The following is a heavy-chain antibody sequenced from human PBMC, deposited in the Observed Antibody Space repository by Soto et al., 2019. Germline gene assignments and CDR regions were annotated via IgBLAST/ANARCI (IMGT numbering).Heavy chain of an antibody. V-gene: IGHV4-39*01. J-gene: IGHJ4*02. D-gene: IGHD3-10*01. CDR3: ARRGSGSYSDY. CDR1: GGSISSSSYY. Sequence: PSEILSLSCTVSGGSISSSSYYWGWIRQPPGKGLEWIGSIYYSGSTYYNPSLKSRVTISVDTSKNQFSLKLSSVTAADTALYYCARRGSGSYSDYWGQGTLVPVSS. CDR2: IYYSGST.